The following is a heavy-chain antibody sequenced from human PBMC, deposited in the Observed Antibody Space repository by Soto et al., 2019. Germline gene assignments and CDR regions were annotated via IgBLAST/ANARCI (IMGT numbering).Heavy chain of an antibody. J-gene: IGHJ6*02. Sequence: QVQLVQSGAEVKKPGSSVKVSCKASGGTFSSYAISWVRQAPGQGLEWMGGIIPICGTANYAQKFQGRVTITADKSTSTASMELSSLRSEDTAVYDCARDGTIYYYYCGMDVWGQGTKVTVS. CDR2: IIPICGTA. V-gene: IGHV1-69*06. CDR1: GGTFSSYA. CDR3: ARDGTIYYYYCGMDV. D-gene: IGHD2-2*01.